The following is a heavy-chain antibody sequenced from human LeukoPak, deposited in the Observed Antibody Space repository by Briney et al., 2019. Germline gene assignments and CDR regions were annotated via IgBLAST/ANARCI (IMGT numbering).Heavy chain of an antibody. CDR1: GFTFDDYG. V-gene: IGHV3-53*01. Sequence: GGSLRLSCAASGFTFDDYGMSWFRQAPGKGLEWASVIYNDGRTYYADSVKGRFIISKDISKNTLYLQMNNLRADDTALYYCARESGYAVGDFWGRGTLVTVSS. J-gene: IGHJ4*02. CDR2: IYNDGRT. CDR3: ARESGYAVGDF. D-gene: IGHD2-2*01.